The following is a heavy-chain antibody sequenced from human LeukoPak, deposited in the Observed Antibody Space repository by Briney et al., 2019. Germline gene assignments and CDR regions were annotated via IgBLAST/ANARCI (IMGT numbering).Heavy chain of an antibody. CDR2: TYYRSKWYN. CDR3: AREVSWVDYYYFDY. V-gene: IGHV6-1*01. CDR1: GDSVSSNSAA. J-gene: IGHJ4*02. D-gene: IGHD5-12*01. Sequence: SQTLSLTCAISGDSVSSNSAAWSWIRQSPSRGLEWLGRTYYRSKWYNDYAVSVKSRITIDPDTSKNQFSLHLNSVTPEDTAVYYCAREVSWVDYYYFDYWGRGTLVTVSS.